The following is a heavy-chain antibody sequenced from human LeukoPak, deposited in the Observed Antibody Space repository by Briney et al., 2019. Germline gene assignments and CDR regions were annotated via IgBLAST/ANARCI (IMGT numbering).Heavy chain of an antibody. Sequence: GESLKISCQGSGYSFSAYWIAWVRRMPGKGLEWMGIINPRDSDTRYSPSFLGQVTFSADKSINTAYLQWRSLKAPDTAMYYCGRYDTTGYYFDYWGQGTLVTVSS. CDR3: GRYDTTGYYFDY. V-gene: IGHV5-51*01. J-gene: IGHJ4*02. CDR2: INPRDSDT. D-gene: IGHD3-22*01. CDR1: GYSFSAYW.